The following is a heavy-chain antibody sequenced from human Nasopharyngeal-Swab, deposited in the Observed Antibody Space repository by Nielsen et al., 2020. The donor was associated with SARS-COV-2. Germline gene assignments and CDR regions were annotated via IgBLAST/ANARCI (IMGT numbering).Heavy chain of an antibody. V-gene: IGHV1-3*01. CDR2: MNAGTGNR. J-gene: IGHJ4*02. D-gene: IGHD3-16*01. CDR3: ARSGIVGAPGFDH. Sequence: ALVKVSCKASGYSITAHAIHWVRQAPGQRPEWMGWMNAGTGNREYSQKLQGRVTFSTDTSASTTYMELRSLSSEDTAEYYCARSGIVGAPGFDHWGQGTLVTV. CDR1: GYSITAHA.